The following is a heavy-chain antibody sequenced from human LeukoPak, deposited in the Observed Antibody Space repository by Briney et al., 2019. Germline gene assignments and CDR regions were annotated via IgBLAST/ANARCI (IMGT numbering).Heavy chain of an antibody. Sequence: ASVKVSCKASGSTFIGYYLHWVRHAPGQGLEWRGGININTGDTGSAQQFQGRVTLTRDTSISTAYIEVNGLTSDDTAVYYGAREQAMTAIKRYDLWGQGTLVTVSS. CDR2: ININTGDT. J-gene: IGHJ4*02. CDR1: GSTFIGYY. CDR3: AREQAMTAIKRYDL. V-gene: IGHV1-2*02. D-gene: IGHD2-21*02.